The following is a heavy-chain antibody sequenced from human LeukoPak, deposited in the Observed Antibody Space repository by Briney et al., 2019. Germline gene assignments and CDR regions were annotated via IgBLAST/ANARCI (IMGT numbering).Heavy chain of an antibody. V-gene: IGHV3-33*01. Sequence: PGRSLRLSCAASGVAFGIYCIRGGRRPPARGREEWTFIWSDGTKEFYADSFKGRFTISRDKSNNTVYLHMHSLKAEDTAPYYCVRDRNNNYCDYWGQGTLLTVSS. CDR3: VRDRNNNYCDY. CDR2: IWSDGTKE. J-gene: IGHJ4*02. D-gene: IGHD1-14*01. CDR1: GVAFGIYC.